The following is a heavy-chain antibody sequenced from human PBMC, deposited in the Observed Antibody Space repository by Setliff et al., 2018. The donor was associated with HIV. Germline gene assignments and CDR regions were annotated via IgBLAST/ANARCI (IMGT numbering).Heavy chain of an antibody. Sequence: SVKVSCKTSGGTLSNYVITWVRQAPGQGLEWMGMIIPMYNTPAYAQKFQGRVTFTADESTSTAYMELSSLSSEDTAVYYCARDQTGVAAAAFGGGSAWSDEGFDIWGQGTMVTVSS. D-gene: IGHD6-13*01. J-gene: IGHJ3*02. CDR1: GGTLSNYV. CDR2: IIPMYNTP. CDR3: ARDQTGVAAAAFGGGSAWSDEGFDI. V-gene: IGHV1-69*13.